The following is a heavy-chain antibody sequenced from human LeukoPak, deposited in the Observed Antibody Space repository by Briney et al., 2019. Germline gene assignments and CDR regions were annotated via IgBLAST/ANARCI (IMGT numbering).Heavy chain of an antibody. CDR1: GFTFSSFA. CDR2: ISGSGGST. D-gene: IGHD2/OR15-2a*01. Sequence: PGGSLRLSCAASGFTFSSFAMSWVRQAPGKGLEWVSTISGSGGSTSYADSVKGRFTISRDNAENSLFLQMNSLRAEDTAVYYCASPFLSQNFQHWGQGTLVTVSS. CDR3: ASPFLSQNFQH. V-gene: IGHV3-23*01. J-gene: IGHJ1*01.